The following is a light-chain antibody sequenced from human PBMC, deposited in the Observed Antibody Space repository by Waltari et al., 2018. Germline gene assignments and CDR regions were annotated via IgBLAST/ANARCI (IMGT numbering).Light chain of an antibody. V-gene: IGKV3-20*01. J-gene: IGKJ1*01. CDR1: QGVGKY. CDR3: QKYDFLPAT. Sequence: EIVLTQSPGTLSLSPGERATLSCMASQGVGKYLAWYQQKPGQAPRLLLYHASIRATGIPDRFSGSGSGTDFSLTISRLEPEDFAVYYCQKYDFLPATFGQGTKVEIK. CDR2: HAS.